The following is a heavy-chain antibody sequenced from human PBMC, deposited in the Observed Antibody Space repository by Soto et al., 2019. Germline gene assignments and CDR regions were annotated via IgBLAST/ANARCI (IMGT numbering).Heavy chain of an antibody. CDR3: AREFYYDSSGYYPL. D-gene: IGHD3-22*01. CDR2: INHSGST. J-gene: IGHJ4*02. Sequence: ASETLSLTCAVYGGAFSGYYWSWIRQPPGKGLEWIGEINHSGSTNYNPSLKSRVTISVDTSKNQFSLKLSSVTAADTAVYYCAREFYYDSSGYYPLWGQGTLVTVSS. CDR1: GGAFSGYY. V-gene: IGHV4-34*01.